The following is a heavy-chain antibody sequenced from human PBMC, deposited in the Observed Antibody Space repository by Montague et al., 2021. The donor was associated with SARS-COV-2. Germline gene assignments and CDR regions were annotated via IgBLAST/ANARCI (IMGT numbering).Heavy chain of an antibody. J-gene: IGHJ4*02. CDR1: GGSISSYY. CDR3: ARRSLGYCSGGSCYSGYDY. CDR2: IYYSGST. V-gene: IGHV4-59*01. D-gene: IGHD2-15*01. Sequence: SETRSLTCTVSGGSISSYYWSWIRQPPGKGLEWIGYIYYSGSTNYNPSXXSRVTISVDTSKNQFSLKLSSVTAADTAVYYCARRSLGYCSGGSCYSGYDYWGQGTLVTVSS.